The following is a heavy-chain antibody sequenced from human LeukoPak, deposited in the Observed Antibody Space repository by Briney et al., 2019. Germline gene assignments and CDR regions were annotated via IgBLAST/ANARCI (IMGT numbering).Heavy chain of an antibody. CDR3: ANRPGGYSYGYFDY. J-gene: IGHJ4*02. Sequence: GGSLRLSCAASGFTFSSYAMSWVRQAPGKGLEWVSAISGSGGSTYYADSVKGRFTISRDNSKNTLYLQMNSLRAEDTAVYYCANRPGGYSYGYFDYWGQGTLVTVSS. D-gene: IGHD5-18*01. V-gene: IGHV3-23*01. CDR1: GFTFSSYA. CDR2: ISGSGGST.